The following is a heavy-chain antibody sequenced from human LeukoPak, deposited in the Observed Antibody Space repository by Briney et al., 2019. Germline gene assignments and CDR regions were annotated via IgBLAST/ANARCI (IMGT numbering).Heavy chain of an antibody. CDR1: GFTFSSYA. J-gene: IGHJ4*02. CDR3: ARVGDYQLLFDALYY. V-gene: IGHV3-23*01. CDR2: ISGSGGST. Sequence: GGSLRLSCAASGFTFSSYAMSWVRQAPGKGLEWVSAISGSGGSTYYADSVKGRFTISRDNSKNTLYLQMNSLRAEDTAVYYCARVGDYQLLFDALYYWGQGTLVTVSS. D-gene: IGHD2-2*01.